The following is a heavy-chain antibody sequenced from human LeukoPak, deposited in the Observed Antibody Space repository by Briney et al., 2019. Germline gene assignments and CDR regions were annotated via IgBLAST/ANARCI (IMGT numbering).Heavy chain of an antibody. CDR2: VYYSGVT. CDR3: ARQYSSKPGYYYGMDV. V-gene: IGHV4-59*08. CDR1: GGSTGSDY. J-gene: IGHJ6*02. D-gene: IGHD6-13*01. Sequence: SETLSLTCTVSGGSTGSDYWSWIRQPPGKGLEWIAYVYYSGVTSYNPSLKSRVAISIDTSKNQFSLNLSSVTAADTAVYYCARQYSSKPGYYYGMDVWGQGTTVTVSS.